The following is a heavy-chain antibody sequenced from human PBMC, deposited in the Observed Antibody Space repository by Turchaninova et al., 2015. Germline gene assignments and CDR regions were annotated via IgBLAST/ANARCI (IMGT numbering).Heavy chain of an antibody. V-gene: IGHV3-30*04. D-gene: IGHD3-16*01. Sequence: QVQLVQSGGGVVPPGRSPRLSCVASGLHFIHSAMQLCHHSPGQGLEWLGVTSFVGRKSNYARSVKGGLPNSGDVSKETLYLQMNILIAGDTAVYYCARGDYVGAGNYPNYFDPGGQGTLVTVSS. CDR2: TSFVGRKS. J-gene: IGHJ5*01. CDR3: ARGDYVGAGNYPNYFDP. CDR1: GLHFIHSA.